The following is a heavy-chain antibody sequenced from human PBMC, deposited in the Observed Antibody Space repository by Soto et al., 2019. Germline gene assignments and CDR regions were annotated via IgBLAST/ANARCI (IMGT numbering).Heavy chain of an antibody. J-gene: IGHJ4*02. Sequence: GGSLRLSCAASGFSFASYAMSWVRQAPGKGLEWVSSITGSGHRTHYADSVKGRFTISRDNSKNTLFLQMKSLRVEDTAIYYCANLRRDYYNSGSSEAPDDWGKRTLVTVDS. CDR1: GFSFASYA. CDR2: ITGSGHRT. D-gene: IGHD3-10*01. CDR3: ANLRRDYYNSGSSEAPDD. V-gene: IGHV3-23*01.